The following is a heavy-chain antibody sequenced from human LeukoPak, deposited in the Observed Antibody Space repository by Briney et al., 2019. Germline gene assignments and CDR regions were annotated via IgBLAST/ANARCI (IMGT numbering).Heavy chain of an antibody. Sequence: SGGSLRLSCAASGFTFNTFGMNWVRQAPGKGLEWISNIRTTAEGAKYAYYADSVEGRVTISRDDGKNTLYLHMNSLRDDDTAVYYCATDQRCAFDYWGQGILVTVSS. V-gene: IGHV3-48*02. J-gene: IGHJ4*02. D-gene: IGHD1-1*01. CDR3: ATDQRCAFDY. CDR2: IRTTAEGAKYA. CDR1: GFTFNTFG.